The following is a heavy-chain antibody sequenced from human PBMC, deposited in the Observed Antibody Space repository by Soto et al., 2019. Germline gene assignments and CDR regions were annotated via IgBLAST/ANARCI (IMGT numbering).Heavy chain of an antibody. CDR2: IRSRANNFAT. V-gene: IGHV3-73*01. J-gene: IGHJ5*02. D-gene: IGHD2-8*01. Sequence: GGSLRLSCAASGFIFSGSAIRWVRQASGKGLEWVGRIRSRANNFATSSAASVKGRFTFSRDNSKNTLYLQMNSLRAEDTAVYYCARDLRYCTNGVCYNWFDPWGQGTLVTVSS. CDR3: ARDLRYCTNGVCYNWFDP. CDR1: GFIFSGSA.